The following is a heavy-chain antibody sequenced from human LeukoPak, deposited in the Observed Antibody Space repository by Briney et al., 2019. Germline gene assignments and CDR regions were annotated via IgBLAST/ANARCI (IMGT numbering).Heavy chain of an antibody. Sequence: GASVKVSCKASGYTFTGYYMHWVRQAPGQGLERMGWINPNSGGTNYAQKFQGRVTMTRNTSITTAYMELSSLRSEDTAVYYCARGSPDYDSSGYSNWFDPWGQGTLVTVSS. CDR2: INPNSGGT. J-gene: IGHJ5*02. V-gene: IGHV1-2*02. D-gene: IGHD3-22*01. CDR1: GYTFTGYY. CDR3: ARGSPDYDSSGYSNWFDP.